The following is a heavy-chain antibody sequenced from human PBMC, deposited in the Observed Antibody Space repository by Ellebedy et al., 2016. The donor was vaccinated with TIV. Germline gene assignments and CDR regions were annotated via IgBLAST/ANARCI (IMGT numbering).Heavy chain of an antibody. V-gene: IGHV3-30*03. CDR2: ISVDGRAV. CDR3: VRGWYSSGHCDVFAM. J-gene: IGHJ3*02. D-gene: IGHD6-19*01. Sequence: GESLKISCVGFGLTFSDSVMHWVRKDPGKGLDWVAGISVDGRAVHYPDSVKGRFTISRDNAQNTVYLQMNSLRLEDTAVYYCVRGWYSSGHCDVFAMWGQGTIVTVSS. CDR1: GLTFSDSV.